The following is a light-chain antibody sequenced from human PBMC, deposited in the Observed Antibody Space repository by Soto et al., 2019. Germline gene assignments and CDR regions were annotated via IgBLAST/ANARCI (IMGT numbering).Light chain of an antibody. J-gene: IGLJ3*02. V-gene: IGLV2-8*01. Sequence: ALAQPPSASGSPGQSVTISCTGSGSDIGAYNFVSWYQQHPGKAPKLMIFGVTERPSGVPDRFSGSKSGNTASLTVSGLQADDEAVYYCYSYAGRNIWVFGGGTKVTVL. CDR3: YSYAGRNIWV. CDR2: GVT. CDR1: GSDIGAYNF.